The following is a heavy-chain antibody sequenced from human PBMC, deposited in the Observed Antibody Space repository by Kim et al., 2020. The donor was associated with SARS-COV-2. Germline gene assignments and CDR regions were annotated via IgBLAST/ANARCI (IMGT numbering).Heavy chain of an antibody. CDR1: GYTLSELS. D-gene: IGHD3-22*01. CDR3: ASAHSPASLIVVHNAAY. Sequence: ASVKVSCKVFGYTLSELSMHWVRQAPGKGLEWLGSFDPEDGETIYAQKFHDRFTMTEDTSTDTVYMELSSLRSDDTAVYYCASAHSPASLIVVHNAAYWGQGTLVTVSS. J-gene: IGHJ4*02. CDR2: FDPEDGET. V-gene: IGHV1-24*01.